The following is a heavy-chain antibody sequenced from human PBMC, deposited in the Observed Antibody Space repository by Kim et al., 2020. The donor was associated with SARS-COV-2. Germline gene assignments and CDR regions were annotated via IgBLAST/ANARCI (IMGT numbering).Heavy chain of an antibody. CDR3: ARGILLWFGELVY. Sequence: ASVKVSCKASGYTFTSYAMHWVRQAPGQRLEWMGWINAGNGNTKYSQKFQGRVTITRDTSASTAYMELSSLRSEDTAVYYCARGILLWFGELVYWGQGTLVTVSS. V-gene: IGHV1-3*01. CDR2: INAGNGNT. CDR1: GYTFTSYA. J-gene: IGHJ4*02. D-gene: IGHD3-10*01.